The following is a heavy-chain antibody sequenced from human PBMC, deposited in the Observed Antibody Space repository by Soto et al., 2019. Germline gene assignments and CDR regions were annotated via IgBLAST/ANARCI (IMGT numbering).Heavy chain of an antibody. CDR3: ARGQVVAAQH. Sequence: GESLKISCKGSGYSFTSYWISWVRQMPGKGLEWMGRIDPSDSYTNYSPSFQGHVTISADKSISTAYLQWSSLKASDTAVYYCARGQVVAAQHWGQGTLVTVSS. CDR1: GYSFTSYW. J-gene: IGHJ4*02. D-gene: IGHD2-15*01. V-gene: IGHV5-10-1*01. CDR2: IDPSDSYT.